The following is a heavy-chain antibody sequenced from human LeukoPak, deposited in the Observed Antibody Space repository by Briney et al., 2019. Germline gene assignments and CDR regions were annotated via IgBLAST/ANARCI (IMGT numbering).Heavy chain of an antibody. D-gene: IGHD6-19*01. CDR2: IYYSGST. J-gene: IGHJ5*02. CDR3: AREQEGSSGWYNWFDP. CDR1: GGSISSYY. V-gene: IGHV4-59*01. Sequence: SETLSLTCTVSGGSISSYYWSWIRQPAGKGLEWIGYIYYSGSTNYNPSLKSRVTISVDTSKNQFSLKLSSVTAADTAVYYCAREQEGSSGWYNWFDPWGQGTLVTVSS.